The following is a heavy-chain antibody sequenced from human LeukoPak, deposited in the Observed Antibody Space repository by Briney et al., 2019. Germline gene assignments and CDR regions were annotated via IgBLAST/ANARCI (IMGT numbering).Heavy chain of an antibody. J-gene: IGHJ4*02. D-gene: IGHD6-13*01. CDR2: INPNSGGT. V-gene: IGHV1-2*06. CDR1: GCTFTGYY. Sequence: ASVKVSCKASGCTFTGYYMHWVRQAPGQGLEWMGRINPNSGGTNYAQKFQGRVTMTRDTSISTAYMELSRLRSDDTAVYYCARVLGYSSSWYHYFDYWGQGTLVTVSS. CDR3: ARVLGYSSSWYHYFDY.